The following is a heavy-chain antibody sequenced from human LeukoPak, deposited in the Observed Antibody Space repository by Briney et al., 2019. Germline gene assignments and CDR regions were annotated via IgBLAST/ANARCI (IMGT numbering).Heavy chain of an antibody. CDR1: GGTFSSYA. CDR3: ARDYYDILTGTFDY. D-gene: IGHD3-9*01. Sequence: GASVKVSCKASGGTFSSYAISWVRQAPGQGLEWMGWISAYNGNTNYAQKLQGRVTMTTDTSTSTAYMELRSLRSDDTAVYYCARDYYDILTGTFDYWGQGTLVTVSS. CDR2: ISAYNGNT. V-gene: IGHV1-18*01. J-gene: IGHJ4*02.